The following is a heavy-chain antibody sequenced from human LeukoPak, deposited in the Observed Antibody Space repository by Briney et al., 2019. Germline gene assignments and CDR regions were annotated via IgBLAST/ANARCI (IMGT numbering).Heavy chain of an antibody. Sequence: PGGSLRLSCAASGFTFSSSGMHWVRQAPGKGLEWVAVISYDGSNKYYADSVKGRFTISRDNSKNMLYLQMNSLRAEDTAVYYCAKWKYSNSGIDDYWGQGTLVTVSS. D-gene: IGHD6-6*01. CDR2: ISYDGSNK. CDR3: AKWKYSNSGIDDY. V-gene: IGHV3-30*18. J-gene: IGHJ4*02. CDR1: GFTFSSSG.